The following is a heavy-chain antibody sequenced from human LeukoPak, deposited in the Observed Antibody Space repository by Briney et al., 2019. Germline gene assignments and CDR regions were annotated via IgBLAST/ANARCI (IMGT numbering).Heavy chain of an antibody. J-gene: IGHJ4*02. CDR3: ARQRDGYNYRWDY. Sequence: GESLQISCKGSGYSFTSYWIGWVRQMPGKGLEWMGIIYPSDSDTRYSPSFQGQVTISADKSISIAYLQWSSLKASDTAMYYCARQRDGYNYRWDYWGQGTLVTVSS. V-gene: IGHV5-51*01. CDR1: GYSFTSYW. D-gene: IGHD5-24*01. CDR2: IYPSDSDT.